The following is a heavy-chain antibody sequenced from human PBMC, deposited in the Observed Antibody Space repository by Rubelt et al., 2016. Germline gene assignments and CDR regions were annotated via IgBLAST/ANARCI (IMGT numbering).Heavy chain of an antibody. CDR3: ARDRHETGGMDV. Sequence: EVQLLESGGGLVQPGGSLRLSCAASGFTFSSYAMHWVRPAPGKGLEWVSVLYSGGSTYYADSVKGRLPISRDNSKKRLYLKMNSLRAEATAVYYCARDRHETGGMDVWGQGTTVTVSS. D-gene: IGHD3-10*01. CDR2: LYSGGST. V-gene: IGHV3-66*01. CDR1: GFTFSSYA. J-gene: IGHJ6*02.